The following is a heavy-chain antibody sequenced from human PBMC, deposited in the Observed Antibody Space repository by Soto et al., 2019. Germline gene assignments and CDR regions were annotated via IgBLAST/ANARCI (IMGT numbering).Heavy chain of an antibody. CDR2: IYYSGST. CDR1: GGSISSYY. V-gene: IGHV4-59*01. J-gene: IGHJ6*03. Sequence: SETLSLTCTVSGGSISSYYWSWIRQPPGKGLEWIGYIYYSGSTNYNPSLKSRVTISVDTSKNQFSLKLSSVTAADTAVYYCARVSYYDFWSQGYYYYMDVWGKGTTVTVSS. CDR3: ARVSYYDFWSQGYYYYMDV. D-gene: IGHD3-3*01.